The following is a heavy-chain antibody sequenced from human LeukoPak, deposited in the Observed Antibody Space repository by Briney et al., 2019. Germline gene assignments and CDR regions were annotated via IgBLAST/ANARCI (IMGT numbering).Heavy chain of an antibody. CDR3: AKDVLVRGVINGFDY. V-gene: IGHV3-30*18. CDR1: GFTFSDYG. J-gene: IGHJ4*02. Sequence: PGGSLRLSCAASGFTFSDYGMHWVRQAPGKGLEWVAVISFDGSYKHYADSVKGRFTISRDNSKNTLYMQTNSLRAEDTAVYYCAKDVLVRGVINGFDYWGQGTLVTVSS. D-gene: IGHD3-10*01. CDR2: ISFDGSYK.